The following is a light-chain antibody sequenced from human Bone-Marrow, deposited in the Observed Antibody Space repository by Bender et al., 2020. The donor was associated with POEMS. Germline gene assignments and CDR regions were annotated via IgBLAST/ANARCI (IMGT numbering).Light chain of an antibody. J-gene: IGLJ3*02. V-gene: IGLV1-40*01. CDR2: GYN. CDR1: SSNIGAGYD. CDR3: QSYDNSLGGWV. Sequence: QSVLTQPPSVSEAPGQRVTISCTGSSSNIGAGYDINWYQHLPGTAPKLLIYGYNNRPSGVPDRFSGSKSDTSASLAITGLQAEDEGDYYCQSYDNSLGGWVFGGGTKLTVL.